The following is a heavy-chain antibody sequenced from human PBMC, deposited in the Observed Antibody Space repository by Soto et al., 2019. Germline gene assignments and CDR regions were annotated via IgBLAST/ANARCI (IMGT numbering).Heavy chain of an antibody. CDR1: GITFSTYY. Sequence: EAQLVESGGGLVKPGGSLRLSCAGSGITFSTYYMNWIRQAPGKGLEWVSSISSSGDRVFYADSVKGRFTISRDNAESSLYLQMDSQRGEGTAVYYCAGTHDSLDYWGQGTLVTVSS. CDR3: AGTHDSLDY. V-gene: IGHV3-21*01. D-gene: IGHD1-1*01. J-gene: IGHJ4*02. CDR2: ISSSGDRV.